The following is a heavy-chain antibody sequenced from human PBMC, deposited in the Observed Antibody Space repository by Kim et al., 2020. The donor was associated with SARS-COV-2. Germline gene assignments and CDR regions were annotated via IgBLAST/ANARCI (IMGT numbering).Heavy chain of an antibody. V-gene: IGHV4-59*08. D-gene: IGHD3-10*01. CDR3: ARHPPDYCGAGSFDY. CDR2: IYYSGST. CDR1: GGSISSYY. J-gene: IGHJ4*02. Sequence: SETLSLTCTVSGGSISSYYWSWIRQPPGKGLECIGLIYYSGSTNYNPSLKSRDTISGDTSKNQFSLKLSSVTAADTAVFYCARHPPDYCGAGSFDYWGRGTLVTVSA.